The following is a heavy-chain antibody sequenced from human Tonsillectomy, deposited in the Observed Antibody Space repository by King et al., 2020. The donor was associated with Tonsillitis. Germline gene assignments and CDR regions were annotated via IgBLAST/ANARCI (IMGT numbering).Heavy chain of an antibody. CDR2: ISSSGSYI. CDR1: GFTFSSYS. CDR3: ARAGRIAAAATRDYYGMDV. Sequence: DVQLVESGGGLVKPGGSLRLSCAASGFTFSSYSMNWVRQAPGKGLEWVSAISSSGSYIHYADSVKGRFTISRDNAKISLYLQMNSLRAEDTAVYYCARAGRIAAAATRDYYGMDVWVQGTTVTVSS. V-gene: IGHV3-21*01. J-gene: IGHJ6*02. D-gene: IGHD6-13*01.